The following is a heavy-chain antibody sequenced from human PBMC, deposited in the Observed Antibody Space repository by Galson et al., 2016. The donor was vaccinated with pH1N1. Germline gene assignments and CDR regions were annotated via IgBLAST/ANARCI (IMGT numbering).Heavy chain of an antibody. Sequence: SLRLSCAASGFTFSKYAMTWVRQDPGKGLEWVSGISGSGSNANYADSVKGRFTIFRDNSKDALSLQMNSLRAEDTAVYYCAKGYYRDSSGYSIFDSWGQGTLVAVSS. CDR2: ISGSGSNA. V-gene: IGHV3-23*01. D-gene: IGHD3-22*01. J-gene: IGHJ4*02. CDR3: AKGYYRDSSGYSIFDS. CDR1: GFTFSKYA.